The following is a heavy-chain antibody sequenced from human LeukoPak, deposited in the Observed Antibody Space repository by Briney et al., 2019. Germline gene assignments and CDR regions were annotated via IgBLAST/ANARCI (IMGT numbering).Heavy chain of an antibody. D-gene: IGHD3-22*01. V-gene: IGHV4-30-4*01. J-gene: IGHJ4*02. CDR2: IYYSGST. CDR3: ARWDSSGYSLFDY. CDR1: GGSISSGDYY. Sequence: PSETLSLTCTVSGGSISSGDYYWSWIRQPPGKGLEWIGYIYYSGSTYYNPSLKSQVTISVDTSKNQFSLKLSSVTAADTAVYYCARWDSSGYSLFDYWGQGTLVTVSS.